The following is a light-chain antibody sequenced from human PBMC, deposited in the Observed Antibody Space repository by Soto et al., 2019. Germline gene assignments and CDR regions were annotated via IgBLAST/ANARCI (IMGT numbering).Light chain of an antibody. CDR2: AAS. CDR3: QKYNIAPWT. J-gene: IGKJ1*01. V-gene: IGKV1-27*01. CDR1: QAISNY. Sequence: IQMTQSAASVAAYVGDRVTITCRARQAISNYLAWYQQKPGKVPKLLIYAASTLHSGVPSRFSGSGSGTDFTLTISSLQPEDVATYYCQKYNIAPWTFGQGTKV.